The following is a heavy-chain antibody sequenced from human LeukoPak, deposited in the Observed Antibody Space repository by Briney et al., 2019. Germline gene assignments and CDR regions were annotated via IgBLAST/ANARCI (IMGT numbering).Heavy chain of an antibody. J-gene: IGHJ6*03. CDR1: GFTFSSYW. D-gene: IGHD5-12*01. Sequence: TGGSLRLSCAASGFTFSSYWMSWVRQAPGKGLEWVANIKQDGSEKYYVDSVKGRFTISRDNAKNSLYLQMNSLRAEDTAVYYCARAHLDILIYYYYMDVWGKGTTVTVSS. V-gene: IGHV3-7*01. CDR3: ARAHLDILIYYYYMDV. CDR2: IKQDGSEK.